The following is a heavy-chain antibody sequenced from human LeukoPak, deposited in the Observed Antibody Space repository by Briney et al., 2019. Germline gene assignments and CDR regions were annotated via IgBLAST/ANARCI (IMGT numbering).Heavy chain of an antibody. D-gene: IGHD3-22*01. CDR3: ARETFPYYYDTSGYLDY. Sequence: SGTLSLTCTVSGGSISSSSYYWGWIRQPPGKGLEWIGTIYYSGSTYYNPSLKSRVTISVDTSKNQFSLKLSSLTAADTAFYYCARETFPYYYDTSGYLDYWGQGTLVTVSS. V-gene: IGHV4-39*07. J-gene: IGHJ4*02. CDR2: IYYSGST. CDR1: GGSISSSSYY.